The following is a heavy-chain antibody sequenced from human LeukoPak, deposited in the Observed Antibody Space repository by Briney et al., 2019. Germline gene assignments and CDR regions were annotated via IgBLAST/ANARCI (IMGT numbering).Heavy chain of an antibody. CDR3: ARARNNYDSSGYSALDY. D-gene: IGHD3-22*01. J-gene: IGHJ4*02. V-gene: IGHV3-48*01. CDR2: IRTTAEGAKYA. Sequence: PGGSLRLSCATSGFSFTDYPMNWVRQAPGKGLEWISNIRTTAEGAKYAYYADSVKGRVTISRDDGKNTLYLQMNSLRAEDTAVYYCARARNNYDSSGYSALDYWGQGTLVTVSS. CDR1: GFSFTDYP.